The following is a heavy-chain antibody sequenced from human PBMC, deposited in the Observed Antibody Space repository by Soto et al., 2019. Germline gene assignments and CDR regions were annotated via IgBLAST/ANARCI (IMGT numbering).Heavy chain of an antibody. J-gene: IGHJ4*02. CDR2: ISGSGGST. Sequence: GGSLRLSCAASGFTFSSYAMSWVRQAPGKGLEWVSAISGSGGSTYYADSVKGRFTISRDNSKNTLYLQMNSLRAEDTAVYYCAKVGSELPPPWGYYFDYWGQGTLVTVSS. CDR1: GFTFSSYA. D-gene: IGHD2-15*01. CDR3: AKVGSELPPPWGYYFDY. V-gene: IGHV3-23*01.